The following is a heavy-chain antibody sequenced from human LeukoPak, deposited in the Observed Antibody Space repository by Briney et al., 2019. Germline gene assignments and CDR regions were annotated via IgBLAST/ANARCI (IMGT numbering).Heavy chain of an antibody. CDR1: GFAFSSFS. Sequence: GGSLRLSCVASGFAFSSFSMNWVRQAPGKGLEWVSYISGSSSTVYYADSVRGRFTISRDNAKNSLFLQMNSLRAEDTAVYYCARELAHWGQGTLVTVSS. CDR2: ISGSSSTV. V-gene: IGHV3-48*01. CDR3: ARELAH. J-gene: IGHJ5*02.